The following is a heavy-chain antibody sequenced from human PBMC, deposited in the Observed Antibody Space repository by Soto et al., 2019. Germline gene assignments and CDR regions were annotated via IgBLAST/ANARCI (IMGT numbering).Heavy chain of an antibody. CDR1: GGTFSSYT. J-gene: IGHJ5*02. CDR2: IIPILGIA. V-gene: IGHV1-69*02. Sequence: QVQLVQSGAEVKKPGSSVKVSCKASGGTFSSYTISWVRQAPGQGLEWMGRIIPILGIANYAQKFQGRVTITADKSTSTAYMELSRLRSEDTAVYYCARLSSGWFDPWGQGTLVTVSS. D-gene: IGHD3-10*01. CDR3: ARLSSGWFDP.